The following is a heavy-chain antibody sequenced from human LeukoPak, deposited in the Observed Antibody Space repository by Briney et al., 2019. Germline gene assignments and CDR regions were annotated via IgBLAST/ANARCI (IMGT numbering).Heavy chain of an antibody. Sequence: GGSLRLSCAASGFTVSSYSMNWVRQAPGKGLEWVSSISSSSYIYYADSEKGRFTISRDNAKNSLYLQMNSLRAEDTAVYYCARETGILRYFDWLFPKDAFDIWGQGTMVTVSS. D-gene: IGHD3-9*01. CDR3: ARETGILRYFDWLFPKDAFDI. CDR1: GFTVSSYS. J-gene: IGHJ3*02. CDR2: ISSSSYI. V-gene: IGHV3-21*04.